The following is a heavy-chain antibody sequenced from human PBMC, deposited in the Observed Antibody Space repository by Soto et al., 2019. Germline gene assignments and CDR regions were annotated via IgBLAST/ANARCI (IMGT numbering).Heavy chain of an antibody. CDR1: GFTFSSYA. V-gene: IGHV3-23*01. CDR2: ISGSGGST. D-gene: IGHD3-16*02. J-gene: IGHJ3*02. CDR3: AAAAYDYIWGSYRRNDAFDI. Sequence: GGSLRLSCAASGFTFSSYAMSWVRQAPGKGLEWVSAISGSGGSTYYADSVKGRFTISRDNSKNTLYLQMNSLRAEDTAVYYCAAAAYDYIWGSYRRNDAFDIWGQGTMVTVSS.